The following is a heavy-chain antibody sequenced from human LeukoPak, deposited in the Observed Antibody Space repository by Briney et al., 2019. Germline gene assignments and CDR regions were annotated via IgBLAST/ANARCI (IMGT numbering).Heavy chain of an antibody. D-gene: IGHD2-2*01. CDR2: IYTSGST. V-gene: IGHV4-61*02. CDR1: GGSISSGSYY. J-gene: IGHJ5*02. CDR3: ARVEVPDCSSTSCYSGWFDP. Sequence: PSQTLSLTCTVSGGSISSGSYYWSWIRQPAGKGLEWIGRIYTSGSTNYNPSLKSRVTISVDTSKNQFSLKLSSVTAADTAVYYCARVEVPDCSSTSCYSGWFDPWGQGTLVPVSS.